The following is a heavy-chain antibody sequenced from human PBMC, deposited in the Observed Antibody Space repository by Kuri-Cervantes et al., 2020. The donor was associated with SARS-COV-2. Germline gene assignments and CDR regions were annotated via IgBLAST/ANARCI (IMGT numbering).Heavy chain of an antibody. CDR1: GGSISSYY. CDR3: ARVTRAGAAAFRWDYMDV. Sequence: SETLSLTCTVSGGSISSYYWSWIRQPPGKGLEWIGYIYYSGSTNYNPSLKSRVTISVDTSKSQFSLKLSSVTAADTAVYYCARVTRAGAAAFRWDYMDVWGKGTTVTVSS. CDR2: IYYSGST. D-gene: IGHD6-13*01. J-gene: IGHJ6*03. V-gene: IGHV4-59*01.